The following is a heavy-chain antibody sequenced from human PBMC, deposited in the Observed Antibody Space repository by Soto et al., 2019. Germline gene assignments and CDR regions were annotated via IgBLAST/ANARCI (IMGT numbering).Heavy chain of an antibody. Sequence: QVQLQESGPGLVKPSETLSLTCNVSGGSISSYYWSWIRQPAGKGLEWIGRIYTSGSTNYNPSLKSRVTMSVDTSKNQFSLKLSSVTAADTAVYYCARVAHSRYSSSSGYFDYWGQGTLVTVSS. CDR3: ARVAHSRYSSSSGYFDY. D-gene: IGHD6-6*01. CDR1: GGSISSYY. V-gene: IGHV4-4*07. CDR2: IYTSGST. J-gene: IGHJ4*02.